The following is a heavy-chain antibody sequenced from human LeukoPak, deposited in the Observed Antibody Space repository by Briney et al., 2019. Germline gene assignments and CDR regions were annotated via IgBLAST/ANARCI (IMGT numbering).Heavy chain of an antibody. D-gene: IGHD3-3*01. Sequence: GGSLRLSCAASGFTFSSYSMNWVRQAPGKGLEWVSGINWNGGSRGYADSVKGRFTISRDNAKNSLYLQMNSLRAEDTALYYCARNTHDFWSGPTFDYWGQGTLVTVSS. CDR2: INWNGGSR. CDR1: GFTFSSYS. CDR3: ARNTHDFWSGPTFDY. J-gene: IGHJ4*02. V-gene: IGHV3-20*04.